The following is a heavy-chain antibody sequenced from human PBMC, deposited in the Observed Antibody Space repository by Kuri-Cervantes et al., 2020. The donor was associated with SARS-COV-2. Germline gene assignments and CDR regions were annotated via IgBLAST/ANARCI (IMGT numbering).Heavy chain of an antibody. CDR1: GFTFSDYY. D-gene: IGHD6-19*01. Sequence: GGSLRLSCAASGFTFSDYYMSWIRQAPGKGLEWVSYISSSSSYTNYADSVKGRFTISRDNAKNSLYLQMNSLRAEDTAVYYCARGQGSGWYLGLSANWFDPWGQGTLVTSPQ. CDR2: ISSSSSYT. J-gene: IGHJ5*02. V-gene: IGHV3-11*06. CDR3: ARGQGSGWYLGLSANWFDP.